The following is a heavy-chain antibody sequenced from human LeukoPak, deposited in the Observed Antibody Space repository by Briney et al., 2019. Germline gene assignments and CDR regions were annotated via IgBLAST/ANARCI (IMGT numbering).Heavy chain of an antibody. J-gene: IGHJ4*02. CDR3: ARVWRGNTYGPGDY. Sequence: GGSLRLSCATSGFTFSSYAMSWVRQAPGKGLEWVSGVSGSGGGTYYADSVKGRFTVSRDNSKNTLHLQMSSLRVEDTAVYYCARVWRGNTYGPGDYWGQGTLVTVSS. CDR1: GFTFSSYA. CDR2: VSGSGGGT. D-gene: IGHD5-18*01. V-gene: IGHV3-23*01.